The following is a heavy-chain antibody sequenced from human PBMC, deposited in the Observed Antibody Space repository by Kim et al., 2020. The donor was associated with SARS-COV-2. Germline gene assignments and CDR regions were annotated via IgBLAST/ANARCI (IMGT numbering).Heavy chain of an antibody. V-gene: IGHV3-23*01. J-gene: IGHJ4*02. CDR3: ATRDTSDWHYFER. CDR1: GFTFSNYG. Sequence: GGSLRLSCAATGFTFSNYGISWVRQAPGKGLEWVAVISGSGVSTNYARSVRGRFTISRDNSKNTVYLHMNSLRAEDTAVYYCATRDTSDWHYFERWGQGTLITVSS. CDR2: ISGSGVST. D-gene: IGHD3-9*01.